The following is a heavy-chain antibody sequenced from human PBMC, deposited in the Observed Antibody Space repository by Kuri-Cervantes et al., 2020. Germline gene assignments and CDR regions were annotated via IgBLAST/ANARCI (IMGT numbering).Heavy chain of an antibody. CDR1: TFTFSDYW. D-gene: IGHD3-3*01. CDR3: GRGGAYYADY. V-gene: IGHV3-7*01. J-gene: IGHJ4*02. Sequence: GESLKISCAASTFTFSDYWMSWVRQAPGKGLEWVANIKEDGSDKYYVDSVKGRFTISRDNAKNSLYLQMNSLRAEDTAIYYCGRGGAYYADYWGQGTLVTVSS. CDR2: IKEDGSDK.